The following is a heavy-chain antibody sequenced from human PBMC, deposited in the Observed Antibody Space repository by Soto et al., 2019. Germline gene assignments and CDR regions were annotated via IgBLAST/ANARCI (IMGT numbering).Heavy chain of an antibody. V-gene: IGHV3-23*01. Sequence: GGSLRLSCAASGFTFSSYAMSWVRQAPGKGLEWVSAISGSGGSTYYADSVKGRFTISRDNSKNTLYLQMNSLRAEDTAVYYCAKNQIAAAGPRIPYFDYWGQGTLVTVSS. CDR3: AKNQIAAAGPRIPYFDY. CDR2: ISGSGGST. CDR1: GFTFSSYA. D-gene: IGHD6-13*01. J-gene: IGHJ4*02.